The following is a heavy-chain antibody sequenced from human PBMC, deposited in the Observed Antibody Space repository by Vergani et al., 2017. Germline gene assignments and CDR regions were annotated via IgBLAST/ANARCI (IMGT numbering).Heavy chain of an antibody. CDR2: ISGSGGST. V-gene: IGHV3-23*01. Sequence: EVQLLESGGGLVQPGGSLRLSCAASGFTFSSYAMSWVRQAPGKGLEWVSAISGSGGSTYYADSVKGRFTISRDNAKNSLYLQMNSLRDEDTAVYYCASWEYNDSSGYYSSRDYWGQGTLVTVSS. CDR3: ASWEYNDSSGYYSSRDY. D-gene: IGHD3-22*01. J-gene: IGHJ4*02. CDR1: GFTFSSYA.